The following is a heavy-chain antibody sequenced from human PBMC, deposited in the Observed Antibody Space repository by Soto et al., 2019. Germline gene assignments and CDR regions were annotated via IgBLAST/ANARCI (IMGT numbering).Heavy chain of an antibody. V-gene: IGHV4-61*01. J-gene: IGHJ5*02. D-gene: IGHD4-17*01. CDR3: ARGYISTTVPVRVRFAP. Sequence: NPSETLSLTCTVSSGSVSSGTYYWTWIRQPPGKGLEWIGHISYTGSTKYNPSLNSRVTVSVDTSKNQFSLNLTSVTAADTAVYYCARGYISTTVPVRVRFAPWGQGTLVTVSS. CDR1: SGSVSSGTYY. CDR2: ISYTGST.